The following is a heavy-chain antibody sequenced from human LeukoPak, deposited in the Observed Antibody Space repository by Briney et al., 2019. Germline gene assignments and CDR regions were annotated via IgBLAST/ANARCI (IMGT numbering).Heavy chain of an antibody. D-gene: IGHD6-13*01. V-gene: IGHV4-34*01. Sequence: SETLSLTCAVYGGSFSGYYWSWIRQPPGKGLEWIGEINHSGSTNYNPSLKGRVTISVDTSKNQFSLKLSSVTAADTAVYYCARDPGYSSSWYYSPLGDYWGQGTLVTVYS. CDR1: GGSFSGYY. J-gene: IGHJ4*02. CDR2: INHSGST. CDR3: ARDPGYSSSWYYSPLGDY.